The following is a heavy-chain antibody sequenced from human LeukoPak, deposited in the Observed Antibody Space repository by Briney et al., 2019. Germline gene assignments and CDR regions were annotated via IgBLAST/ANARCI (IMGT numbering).Heavy chain of an antibody. D-gene: IGHD1-26*01. CDR3: ARRPGSRTNWFDP. Sequence: SETLSLTCTVSGGSTTSSSYYWAWIRQPPGKGPEWIAGVYYTGKTYYNPSLRSRLTTSLDTSKNQFSLRVTSVTATDTAVYYCARRPGSRTNWFDPWGQGTLVIVSS. CDR1: GGSTTSSSYY. V-gene: IGHV4-39*01. J-gene: IGHJ5*02. CDR2: VYYTGKT.